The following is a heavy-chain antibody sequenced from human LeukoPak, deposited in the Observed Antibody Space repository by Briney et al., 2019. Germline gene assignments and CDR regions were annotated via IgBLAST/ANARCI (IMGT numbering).Heavy chain of an antibody. CDR1: GFTFSSYA. D-gene: IGHD3-9*01. Sequence: GGSLRLSCAASGFTFSSYAMSWVRQAPGKGLEWVSAISGSGGSTYYADSVKGRFIISRDNSKNTLYLQMNSLRAEDTAVYYCAKDRIHYDILTWIDYWGQGTLVTVSS. CDR2: ISGSGGST. J-gene: IGHJ4*02. CDR3: AKDRIHYDILTWIDY. V-gene: IGHV3-23*01.